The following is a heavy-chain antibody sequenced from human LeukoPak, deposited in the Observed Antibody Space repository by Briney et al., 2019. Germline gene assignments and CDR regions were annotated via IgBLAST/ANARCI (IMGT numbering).Heavy chain of an antibody. CDR1: GYTFTSYY. J-gene: IGHJ5*02. CDR2: INPSGGST. V-gene: IGHV1-46*01. CDR3: ARADCSSTSCYAPSDIGFDP. Sequence: GASVKVSCKASGYTFTSYYMHWVRQAPGQGLEWMGIINPSGGSTSYAQKFRGRVTMTRDTSTSTVYMELSSLRSEDTAVYYCARADCSSTSCYAPSDIGFDPWGQGTLVIVSS. D-gene: IGHD2-2*01.